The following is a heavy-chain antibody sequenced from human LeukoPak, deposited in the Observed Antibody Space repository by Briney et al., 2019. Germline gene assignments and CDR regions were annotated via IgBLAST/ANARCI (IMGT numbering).Heavy chain of an antibody. J-gene: IGHJ6*03. CDR3: TKELHVAVAVADYSYFYMDV. D-gene: IGHD6-19*01. CDR1: GFAFSSFA. CDR2: IIGGGNTT. V-gene: IGHV3-23*01. Sequence: QARGSPRLSCAASGFAFSSFAMGWVRQSPGKGLEWLSTIIGGGNTTFYADSVKGRFTISRDNSKNTLYLHMDGLRPDDTAIYYCTKELHVAVAVADYSYFYMDVWGRGPAVRVSS.